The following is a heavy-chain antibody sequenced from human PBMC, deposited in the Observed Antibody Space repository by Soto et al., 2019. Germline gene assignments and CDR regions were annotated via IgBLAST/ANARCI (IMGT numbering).Heavy chain of an antibody. CDR3: ARDQTDSGGYSDS. CDR2: IWNDGSNE. V-gene: IGHV3-33*01. J-gene: IGHJ4*02. D-gene: IGHD3-22*01. CDR1: VSTFSDYG. Sequence: PGGSLRLSCEASVSTFSDYGIHWVRQAPGKGLEWVAIIWNDGSNEYYADSVKGRFTISRDNSKNTVYLQVSNLRAEDTAVYFCARDQTDSGGYSDSWGQGTLVTVSS.